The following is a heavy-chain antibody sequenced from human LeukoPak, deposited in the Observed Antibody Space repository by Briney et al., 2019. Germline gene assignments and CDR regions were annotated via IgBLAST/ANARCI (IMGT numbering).Heavy chain of an antibody. CDR3: ASSPRYNWNYLYYFDY. D-gene: IGHD1-7*01. Sequence: SETLSLTCTVSGGSISSYHWSWIRQPPGKGLEWIGYIYYSGSTNYNPSLKSRVTISVDTSKNQFSLKLSSVTAADTAVYYCASSPRYNWNYLYYFDYWGQGTLVTVSS. CDR2: IYYSGST. CDR1: GGSISSYH. J-gene: IGHJ4*02. V-gene: IGHV4-59*01.